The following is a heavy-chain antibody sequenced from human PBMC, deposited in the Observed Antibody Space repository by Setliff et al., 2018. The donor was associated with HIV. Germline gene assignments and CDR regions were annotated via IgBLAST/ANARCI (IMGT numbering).Heavy chain of an antibody. CDR3: ARRRPPPSGLYSAYYMDV. V-gene: IGHV4-59*08. J-gene: IGHJ6*03. CDR2: VYYTGST. Sequence: SETLSLTCIVSGGSIGSYYWSWIRQSPGKGLEWIGYVYYTGSTNYNPSLKSRVNIGVDTSKNQSSLKLTSVTAADAAVYYCARRRPPPSGLYSAYYMDVWGTGTTVTVSS. CDR1: GGSIGSYY. D-gene: IGHD2-15*01.